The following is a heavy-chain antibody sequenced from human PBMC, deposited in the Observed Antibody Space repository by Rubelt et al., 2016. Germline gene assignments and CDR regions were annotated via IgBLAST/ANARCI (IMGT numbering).Heavy chain of an antibody. CDR3: ARVRGQQLVLDY. CDR2: IIPIFGTA. D-gene: IGHD6-13*01. J-gene: IGHJ4*02. CDR1: GGTFSSYA. V-gene: IGHV1-69*01. Sequence: QVQLVQSGAEVKKPGSSVKVSCKASGGTFSSYAISWVRQAPGQGLEWMGGIIPIFGTANYAQRFQGRVTITADESTITAYMELSSMRSEYTAVYDCARVRGQQLVLDYWGQGTLVTVSS.